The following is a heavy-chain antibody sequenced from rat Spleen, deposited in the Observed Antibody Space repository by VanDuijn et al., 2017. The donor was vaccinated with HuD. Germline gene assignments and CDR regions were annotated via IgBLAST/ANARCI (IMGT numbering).Heavy chain of an antibody. D-gene: IGHD1-6*01. CDR2: IKYEDFTP. J-gene: IGHJ3*01. CDR1: GFTFSDFY. V-gene: IGHV5-20*01. CDR3: TTYSDYATSPFAF. Sequence: EVQLVESGGGLVHPGRSLKLSCAASGFTFSDFYMAWVRQAPKKGLEWVASIKYEDFTPYYGDSVTGRFTLSRDNAKSTLYLQIGSLRSEETATYYCTTYSDYATSPFAFWGRGALVTVSS.